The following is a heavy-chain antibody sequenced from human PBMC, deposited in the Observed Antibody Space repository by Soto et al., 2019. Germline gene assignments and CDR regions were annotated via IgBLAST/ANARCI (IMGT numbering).Heavy chain of an antibody. D-gene: IGHD5-12*01. Sequence: SETLSLTCAVYGGSFSGYYWSWIRQPPGKGLEWIGEINHSGSTNYNPSLKSRVTISVDTSKNQFSLKLSSVTAADTAVYYCARGGRDGYNYYFDYWGQGTLVTSPQ. CDR3: ARGGRDGYNYYFDY. CDR2: INHSGST. J-gene: IGHJ4*02. CDR1: GGSFSGYY. V-gene: IGHV4-34*01.